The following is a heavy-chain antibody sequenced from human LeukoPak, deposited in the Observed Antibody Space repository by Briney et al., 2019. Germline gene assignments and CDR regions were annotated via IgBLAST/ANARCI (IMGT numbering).Heavy chain of an antibody. CDR1: GFTFSSYG. CDR3: AKNGDSSGYYSVDY. V-gene: IGHV3-30*18. CDR2: ISYDGSNK. D-gene: IGHD3-22*01. J-gene: IGHJ4*02. Sequence: PGSSLRLSRAASGFTFSSYGMHWVRQAPGKGLEWVAVISYDGSNKYYADSVKGRFTISRDNSKNTLYLQMNSLRAEDTAVYYCAKNGDSSGYYSVDYGGQGTLVTVS.